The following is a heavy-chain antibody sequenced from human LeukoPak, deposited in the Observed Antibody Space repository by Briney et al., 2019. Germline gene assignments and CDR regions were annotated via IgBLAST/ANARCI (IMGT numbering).Heavy chain of an antibody. Sequence: ASVKVSCTASGYTFTSYAISWVRQAPGQGLEWMGWISGYNGNTKYAQKVQGRVTMTTDTSTSTAYMELRSLRSDDTAVYYCARGYSYGSDYYYGMDVWGQGTTGTVSS. CDR1: GYTFTSYA. CDR3: ARGYSYGSDYYYGMDV. V-gene: IGHV1-18*01. CDR2: ISGYNGNT. D-gene: IGHD5-18*01. J-gene: IGHJ6*02.